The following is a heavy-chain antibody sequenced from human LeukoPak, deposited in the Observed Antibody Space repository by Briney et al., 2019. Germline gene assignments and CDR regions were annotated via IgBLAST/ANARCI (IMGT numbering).Heavy chain of an antibody. CDR3: ARTTFTMIVVN. CDR1: GGYISSYY. J-gene: IGHJ4*02. D-gene: IGHD3-22*01. V-gene: IGHV4-59*01. Sequence: SETLSLTCTVSGGYISSYYWSWIRQPSGKGLEWIGYIYYSGSTNYNPSLKSRVTISVDTSKNQFSLKLSSVTAADTAVYYCARTTFTMIVVNWGQGTLVTVSS. CDR2: IYYSGST.